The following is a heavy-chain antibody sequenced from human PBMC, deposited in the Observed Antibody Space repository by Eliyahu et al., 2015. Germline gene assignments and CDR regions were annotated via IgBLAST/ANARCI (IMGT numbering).Heavy chain of an antibody. Sequence: DSVKGRFTISRDNSKNTLYLQMSSLRTEDTAMYYCVKTIDDYVDYGALDYWGQGTLVTVSS. V-gene: IGHV3-30*15. D-gene: IGHD4-17*01. J-gene: IGHJ4*02. CDR3: VKTIDDYVDYGALDY.